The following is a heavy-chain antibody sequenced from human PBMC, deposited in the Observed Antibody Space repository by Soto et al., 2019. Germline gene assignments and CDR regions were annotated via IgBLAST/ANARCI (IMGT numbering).Heavy chain of an antibody. CDR3: ASNSCGSGSYFDAGTYCDY. CDR2: ISYDGSNK. J-gene: IGHJ4*02. CDR1: GFTFSSYA. V-gene: IGHV3-30-3*01. Sequence: GGSLRLSCAASGFTFSSYAMHWVRQAPGKGLEWVAVISYDGSNKYYADSVKGRFTISRDNSKNTLYLQMNSLRAEDTAVYYCASNSCGSGSYFDAGTYCDYWGQGTLVTVSS. D-gene: IGHD3-10*01.